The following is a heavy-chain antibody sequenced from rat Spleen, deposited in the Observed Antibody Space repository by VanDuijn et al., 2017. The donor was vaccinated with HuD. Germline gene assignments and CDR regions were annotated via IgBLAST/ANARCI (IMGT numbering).Heavy chain of an antibody. CDR3: ARQRRWDPYFDY. CDR2: ISPSGGST. CDR1: GFIFNNYW. V-gene: IGHV5-31*01. D-gene: IGHD1-12*02. Sequence: EVQLVESGGGLVQPGGSLKLSCVASGFIFNNYWLTWIRQAPGKGLEWVASISPSGGSTHYGDSVKGRFTISRDHAKNTLYLQMDSLRSEDTATYYCARQRRWDPYFDYWGQGVMVTVSS. J-gene: IGHJ2*01.